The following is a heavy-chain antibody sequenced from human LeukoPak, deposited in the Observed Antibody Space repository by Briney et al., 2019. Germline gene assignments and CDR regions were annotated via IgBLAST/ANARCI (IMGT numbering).Heavy chain of an antibody. Sequence: GGSLRLSCAASGFTFSSYSMNWVRQAPGKGLEWVSSISSSSSYIYYADSVKGRFTISRDNAKNSLYLQMNSLRAEDTAVYYCARDLRATIFGVVITPIDYWGQGTLVTVSS. V-gene: IGHV3-21*01. CDR2: ISSSSSYI. D-gene: IGHD3-3*01. CDR3: ARDLRATIFGVVITPIDY. CDR1: GFTFSSYS. J-gene: IGHJ4*02.